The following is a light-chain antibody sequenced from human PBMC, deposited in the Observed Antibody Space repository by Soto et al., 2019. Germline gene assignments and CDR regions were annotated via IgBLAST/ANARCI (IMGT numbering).Light chain of an antibody. CDR3: SSYTTSTTVP. J-gene: IGLJ2*01. Sequence: QSALTQPASVSGSLGQSITISCTGTNSDIGVYNYVSWYQQHPGKAPRLIIYEVFNRPSGISHRFSGSKSGNTASLTISGLLTEDEADYHCSSYTTSTTVPFGGGTKLTVL. CDR1: NSDIGVYNY. CDR2: EVF. V-gene: IGLV2-14*01.